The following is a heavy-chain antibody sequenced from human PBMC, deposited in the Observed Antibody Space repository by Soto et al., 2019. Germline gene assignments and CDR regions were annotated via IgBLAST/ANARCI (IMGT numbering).Heavy chain of an antibody. CDR3: RTQWLD. Sequence: GGSLRLSCAASGFTFSNAWMSWVRQAPGKGLEWVGLIKKKADGGTTEYAAPLKGRFTISRDDSKNTLYLEMNSLKIEDTGVYYCRTQWLDWRQGTLVTVSS. D-gene: IGHD6-19*01. V-gene: IGHV3-15*01. J-gene: IGHJ4*02. CDR2: IKKKADGGTT. CDR1: GFTFSNAW.